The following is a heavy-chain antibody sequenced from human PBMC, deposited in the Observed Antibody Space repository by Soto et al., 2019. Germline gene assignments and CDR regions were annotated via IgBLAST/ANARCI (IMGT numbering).Heavy chain of an antibody. CDR1: GGSISSYY. D-gene: IGHD6-6*01. CDR3: ARWGYWVGSSSGFRAFDY. CDR2: IYYSGST. J-gene: IGHJ4*02. V-gene: IGHV4-59*01. Sequence: SETLSLTCTVSGGSISSYYWSWIRQPPGKGLEWIGYIYYSGSTNYNPSLKSRVTISVDTSKNQFSLKLSSVTAADTAVYYCARWGYWVGSSSGFRAFDYWGQGTLVTVSS.